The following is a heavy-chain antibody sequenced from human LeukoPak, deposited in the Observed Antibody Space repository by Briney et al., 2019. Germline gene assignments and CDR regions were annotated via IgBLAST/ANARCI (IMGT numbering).Heavy chain of an antibody. V-gene: IGHV4-4*02. D-gene: IGHD1/OR15-1a*01. Sequence: SETLSLTCTVSGGSISPNWWSWVRQPPGKGLQWIGEIKDSGRTNYNTSLTGRVAMSIDTSKNQFSLNLTSVTAADTAVYYCARHLGTPCTRGFDYWGQGTLVTVSS. CDR2: IKDSGRT. CDR1: GGSISPNW. CDR3: ARHLGTPCTRGFDY. J-gene: IGHJ4*02.